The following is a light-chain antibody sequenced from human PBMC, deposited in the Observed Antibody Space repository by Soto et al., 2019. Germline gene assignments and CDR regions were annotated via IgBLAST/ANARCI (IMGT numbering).Light chain of an antibody. J-gene: IGLJ1*01. CDR2: EVS. CDR3: LSFTTDWTHV. CDR1: ISDIGAYNY. V-gene: IGLV2-14*01. Sequence: QTLPTQPDPVYASRGQSIPISCTGSISDIGAYNYVSWFQQYPGKAPKLIISEVSNRPSGVSNRFSGSKSGTAASPTISGLQTEDEADYFCLSFTTDWTHVFGTGTKVTVL.